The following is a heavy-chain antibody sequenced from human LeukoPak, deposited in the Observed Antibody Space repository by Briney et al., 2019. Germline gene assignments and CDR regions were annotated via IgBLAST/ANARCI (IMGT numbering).Heavy chain of an antibody. V-gene: IGHV3-15*01. CDR3: TTDLDDYVWGTWY. Sequence: GGYLRLSCAASGFTFSNAWMSWVRQAPGKGLEWVGRIKSKTDGGTTDYAAPVKGRFTISRDDSKNTLYLQMNSLKTEDTAVYYCTTDLDDYVWGTWYWGQGTLVTVSS. D-gene: IGHD3-16*01. CDR2: IKSKTDGGTT. CDR1: GFTFSNAW. J-gene: IGHJ4*02.